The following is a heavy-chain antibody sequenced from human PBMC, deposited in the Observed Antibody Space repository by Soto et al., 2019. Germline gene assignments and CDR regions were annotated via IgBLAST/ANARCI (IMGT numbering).Heavy chain of an antibody. CDR3: ARGAVAGTYYYYYMDV. Sequence: XSVKVSFKASGYTFTSYDINLVRQATGQGLEWMGWMNPNSGNTGYAQKFQGRVTMTRNTSISTAYMELSSLRSEHTAVYYCARGAVAGTYYYYYMDVWGKGTTVTVSS. J-gene: IGHJ6*03. V-gene: IGHV1-8*01. CDR1: GYTFTSYD. CDR2: MNPNSGNT. D-gene: IGHD6-19*01.